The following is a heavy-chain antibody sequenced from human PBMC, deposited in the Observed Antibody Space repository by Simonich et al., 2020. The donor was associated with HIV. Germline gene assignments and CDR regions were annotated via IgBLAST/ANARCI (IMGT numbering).Heavy chain of an antibody. V-gene: IGHV1-18*01. CDR1: GYIFTSYA. CDR3: ARGSPQDPYYYYYYMDV. CDR2: INAYNGNT. J-gene: IGHJ6*03. Sequence: QVQLVQSGAEVKKPGASVKVSCKTSGYIFTSYAISWVRQAPGQGVEWMGWINAYNGNTNCAQKLQGRVTMTTDTSTSTAYMELRSLRSDDTAVYYCARGSPQDPYYYYYYMDVWGKGTTVTVSS. D-gene: IGHD2-15*01.